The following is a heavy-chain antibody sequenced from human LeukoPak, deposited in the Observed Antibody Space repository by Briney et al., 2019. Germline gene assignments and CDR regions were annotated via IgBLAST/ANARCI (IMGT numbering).Heavy chain of an antibody. V-gene: IGHV4-34*01. CDR1: GGSFSGYY. Sequence: PSETLSLTCAVYGGSFSGYYWSWIRQPPGKGLEWIGEINHSGSTNYSPSLKSRVTISVDTSKNQFSLKLSSVTAADTAVYYCARGRRSDIVVVPAAYNWSDPWGQGTLVTVSS. D-gene: IGHD2-2*01. J-gene: IGHJ5*02. CDR2: INHSGST. CDR3: ARGRRSDIVVVPAAYNWSDP.